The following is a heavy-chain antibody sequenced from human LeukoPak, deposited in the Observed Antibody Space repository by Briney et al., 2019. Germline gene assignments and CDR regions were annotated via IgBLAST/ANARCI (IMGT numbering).Heavy chain of an antibody. CDR2: TYYRSMWYN. Sequence: SQTLSLTCAISGDSVSNNSAARNWIRQSPSRGLEWLGRTYYRSMWYNDYAVSVKSRITINPETSKNQFSLQLNSVTPEDTAVYYCVRHVNIGFDHWGQGTLVTVSS. CDR3: VRHVNIGFDH. D-gene: IGHD2/OR15-2a*01. V-gene: IGHV6-1*01. J-gene: IGHJ4*02. CDR1: GDSVSNNSAA.